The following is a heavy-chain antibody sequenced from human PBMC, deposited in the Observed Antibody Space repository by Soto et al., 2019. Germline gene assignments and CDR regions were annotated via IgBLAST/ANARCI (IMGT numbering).Heavy chain of an antibody. Sequence: SETLSLTCTVAGGSISSGAYYWTWIRQHPEKGLEWIGYIYYTGSTNYNPSLRSRVTISGDKSKNQFSLKLSSVTAADTAVYYCARPSTRRGYSYGPTHYYGMDVWGQGTTVTVSS. CDR3: ARPSTRRGYSYGPTHYYGMDV. D-gene: IGHD5-18*01. V-gene: IGHV4-30-4*08. CDR2: IYYTGST. CDR1: GGSISSGAYY. J-gene: IGHJ6*02.